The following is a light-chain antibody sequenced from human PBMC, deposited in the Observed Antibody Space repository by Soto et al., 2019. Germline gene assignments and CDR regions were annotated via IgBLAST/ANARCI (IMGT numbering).Light chain of an antibody. CDR2: QDS. V-gene: IGLV3-1*01. CDR3: QAWDSSTPVV. J-gene: IGLJ2*01. Sequence: SYELTQPPSVSVSPGQTASITCSGDKLGDKYACWYQQKPGQSPVLVIYQDSTRPSGIPERFSGSKSGNTATLTISGTQAMDEADYYCQAWDSSTPVVFGGGTKLTVL. CDR1: KLGDKY.